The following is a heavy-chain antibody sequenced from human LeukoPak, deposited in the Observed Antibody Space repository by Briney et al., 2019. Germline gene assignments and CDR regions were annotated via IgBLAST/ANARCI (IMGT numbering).Heavy chain of an antibody. V-gene: IGHV3-48*02. J-gene: IGHJ4*02. Sequence: GGSLRLSCAASGFTFSSYSMNWVRQAPGKGLEWVSYISRSSSAIYYADSVKGRFTISRDDGKNSLYLKMNSLRDGDTAVYFCARDSGTYSTQYWGQGTLVTVSS. CDR1: GFTFSSYS. D-gene: IGHD1-26*01. CDR2: ISRSSSAI. CDR3: ARDSGTYSTQY.